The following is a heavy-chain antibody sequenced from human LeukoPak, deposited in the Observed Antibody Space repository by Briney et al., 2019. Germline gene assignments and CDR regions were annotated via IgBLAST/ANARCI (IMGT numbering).Heavy chain of an antibody. CDR1: GFTFSSYG. J-gene: IGHJ6*02. CDR3: ARGLIYYGMDV. CDR2: IWYDGSNK. V-gene: IGHV3-33*01. Sequence: GGSRRLSWAASGFTFSSYGMHWVRQAPGKGLEWVAVIWYDGSNKYYADSVKGRFTISRDNSKNTLYLQMNSLRAEDTAVYYCARGLIYYGMDVWGQGTTVTVSS.